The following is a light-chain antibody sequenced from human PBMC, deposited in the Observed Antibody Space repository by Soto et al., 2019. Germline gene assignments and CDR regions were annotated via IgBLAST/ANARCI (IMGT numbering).Light chain of an antibody. V-gene: IGKV1-39*01. CDR2: RAS. Sequence: DIQMTQSPSSLSASVGDRVTISCRASQTISTSLNWYQRKPGTAPRLLIYRASSVKSGVPPRFSGSGSGRDFTLTISSLRPEDIATYFCQQSYNSPPWTFGQGTKVEVK. CDR3: QQSYNSPPWT. CDR1: QTISTS. J-gene: IGKJ1*01.